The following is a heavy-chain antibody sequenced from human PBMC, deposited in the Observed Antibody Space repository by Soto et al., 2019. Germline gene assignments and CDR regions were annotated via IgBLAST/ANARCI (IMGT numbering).Heavy chain of an antibody. CDR3: ARGDGDYSFYWYFDL. V-gene: IGHV3-33*01. J-gene: IGHJ2*01. Sequence: QVQLVESGGGVVQPGRSLRLSCAASGFTFSSYGMHWVRQAPGKGLEWVAVIWYDGSNKYYADSVKGRVTISRDNSKNTLYLQMNSLRVEDTAVYYCARGDGDYSFYWYFDLWGRGTLVTVSS. CDR1: GFTFSSYG. D-gene: IGHD4-17*01. CDR2: IWYDGSNK.